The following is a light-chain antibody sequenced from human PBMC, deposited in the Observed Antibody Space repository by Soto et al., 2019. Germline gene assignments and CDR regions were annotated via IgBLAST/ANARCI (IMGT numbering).Light chain of an antibody. CDR2: KAS. J-gene: IGKJ1*01. V-gene: IGKV1-5*03. Sequence: DIQMTQSPSTLSASVGDRVTITCRASQSIDTWLAWYQLKPGRAPKLLIYKASTLESGVSSRFSGSESGTEFTLTISSLQPDDFATYYCQQYQTYSQFGQGTRVEIK. CDR3: QQYQTYSQ. CDR1: QSIDTW.